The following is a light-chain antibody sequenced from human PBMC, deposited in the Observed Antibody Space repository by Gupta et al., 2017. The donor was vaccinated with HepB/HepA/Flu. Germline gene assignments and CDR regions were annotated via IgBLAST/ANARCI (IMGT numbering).Light chain of an antibody. J-gene: IGKJ4*01. V-gene: IGKV3-11*01. CDR3: QHRSNWLT. Sequence: EIVLTQSTATLSLSPGERATLSCRASQSVSSYLAWYQQKPGQAPRLLIYDAADRATGIPARFSGSGSGTDFTLTISSLEPGDFAVYYCQHRSNWLTFGGGTKVEIK. CDR2: DAA. CDR1: QSVSSY.